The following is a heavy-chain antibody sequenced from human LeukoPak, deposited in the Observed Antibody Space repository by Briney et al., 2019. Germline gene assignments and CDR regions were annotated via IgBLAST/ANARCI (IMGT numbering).Heavy chain of an antibody. V-gene: IGHV3-66*01. Sequence: GGSLRLSCAASGFTVSSNYMSWVRQAPGKGLEWVSVIYSGGSTYYADSVKGRFTISRDNSKNTLYPQMNSLRAEDTAVYYCAREREAGGWFDYWGQGTLVTVSS. J-gene: IGHJ5*01. CDR3: AREREAGGWFDY. CDR1: GFTVSSNY. CDR2: IYSGGST.